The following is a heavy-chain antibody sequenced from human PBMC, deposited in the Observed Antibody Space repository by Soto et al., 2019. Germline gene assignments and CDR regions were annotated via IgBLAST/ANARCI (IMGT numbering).Heavy chain of an antibody. CDR2: MSPKTGNT. J-gene: IGHJ4*02. D-gene: IGHD7-27*01. CDR1: GYTFTTYD. Sequence: QVQLVQSGAEVKKPGASVKVSCKASGYTFTTYDINWVRQATGQGLEWIGWMSPKTGNTGYAQNFQGRVTMTRNPSISTAYMKLSSLTSEDTAVYYCARGPTNWGFDFWGQGTLVPVSS. V-gene: IGHV1-8*01. CDR3: ARGPTNWGFDF.